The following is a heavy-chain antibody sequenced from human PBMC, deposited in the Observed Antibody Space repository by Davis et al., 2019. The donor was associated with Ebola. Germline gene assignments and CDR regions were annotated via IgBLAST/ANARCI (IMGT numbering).Heavy chain of an antibody. D-gene: IGHD6-13*01. CDR3: TSRYSSTNDY. V-gene: IGHV3-73*01. J-gene: IGHJ4*02. Sequence: PGGSLRLSCAASGFTFSGSAMHWVRQASGKGLEWVGRIRSKASSYATAYAASVKGRFTISRDDSKNTAYLQMNSLKTEDTAVYYCTSRYSSTNDYWGQGTLVTVSS. CDR2: IRSKASSYAT. CDR1: GFTFSGSA.